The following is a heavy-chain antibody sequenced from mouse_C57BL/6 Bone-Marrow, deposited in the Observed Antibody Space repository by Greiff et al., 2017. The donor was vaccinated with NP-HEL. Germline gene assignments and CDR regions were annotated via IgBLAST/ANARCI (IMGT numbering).Heavy chain of an antibody. D-gene: IGHD2-5*01. CDR2: IHPNSGST. V-gene: IGHV1-64*01. CDR1: GYTFTSYW. J-gene: IGHJ1*03. Sequence: QVQLQQPGAELVKPGASVKLSCKASGYTFTSYWMHWVKQRPGQGLEWIGMIHPNSGSTNYNEKFKSKATLTVDKSSSTAYMQLSSLTSEDSAVYYCAHSKRGYWYFDVWGTGTTVTVSS. CDR3: AHSKRGYWYFDV.